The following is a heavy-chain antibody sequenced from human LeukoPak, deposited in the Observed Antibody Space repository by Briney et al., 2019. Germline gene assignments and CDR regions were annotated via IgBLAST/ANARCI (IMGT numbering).Heavy chain of an antibody. Sequence: GGSLRLSCAASGFDFSSDVMHWVRQAPGKGLEWVAVISHDGSNRYYADSVKGRFTISRDNSVNTLDLQMNSLGGEDTAMYYCVRDISGEKSFDYWGQGTLVTVSS. J-gene: IGHJ4*02. CDR3: VRDISGEKSFDY. V-gene: IGHV3-30*04. CDR2: ISHDGSNR. CDR1: GFDFSSDV. D-gene: IGHD3-10*01.